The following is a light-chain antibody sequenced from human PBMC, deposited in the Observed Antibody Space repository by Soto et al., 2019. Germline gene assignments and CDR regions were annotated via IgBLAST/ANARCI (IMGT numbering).Light chain of an antibody. J-gene: IGLJ3*02. CDR2: ENN. Sequence: QSVLTQPPSVSAAPGQKVTISCSGSSSNIGNNYVSWYQQLPGTAPKLLIYENNKRPPGIPDRFSGSKSGTSATLGITGLQAGDEADYYCGTWASSLSAGVFGGGTKLTVL. V-gene: IGLV1-51*02. CDR1: SSNIGNNY. CDR3: GTWASSLSAGV.